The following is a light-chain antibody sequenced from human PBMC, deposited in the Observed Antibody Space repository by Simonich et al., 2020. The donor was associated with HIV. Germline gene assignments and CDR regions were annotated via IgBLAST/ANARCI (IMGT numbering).Light chain of an antibody. V-gene: IGKV3-15*01. J-gene: IGKJ1*01. Sequence: EIVMTQSPATLSVSPGERATLSCRASQSISANLAWYQQKPGQAPRLLIYGASNRATGIPARCSGSGSGTEFTLTISSLQSEDFAVYYCQQYGSSPWTFGQGTKVEIK. CDR3: QQYGSSPWT. CDR2: GAS. CDR1: QSISAN.